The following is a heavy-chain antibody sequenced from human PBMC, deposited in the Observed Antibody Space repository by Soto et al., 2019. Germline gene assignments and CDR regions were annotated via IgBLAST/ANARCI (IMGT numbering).Heavy chain of an antibody. CDR2: ISSSSSTI. CDR3: ARAPTGLLTSYLYYFDY. Sequence: GGSLRLSCAASGFTFSSYSMNWVRQAPGKGLEWVSYISSSSSTIYYADSVKGRFTISRDNAKNSLYLQMNSLRDEDTAVYYCARAPTGLLTSYLYYFDYWGQGTLVTVSS. J-gene: IGHJ4*02. CDR1: GFTFSSYS. V-gene: IGHV3-48*02. D-gene: IGHD3-9*01.